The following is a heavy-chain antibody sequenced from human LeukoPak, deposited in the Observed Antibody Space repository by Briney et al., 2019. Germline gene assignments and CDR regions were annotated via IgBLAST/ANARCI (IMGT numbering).Heavy chain of an antibody. CDR1: GYTFTSYA. CDR2: INTNTGNP. D-gene: IGHD2-2*01. J-gene: IGHJ4*02. Sequence: ASVKVSCKASGYTFTSYAMNWVRQAPGQGLEWMGWINTNTGNPTYAQGFTGRFVFSLDTSVSTAYLQISSLKAEDTAVYYCATYCSSTSCSVGGFDYWGQGTLVTVSS. CDR3: ATYCSSTSCSVGGFDY. V-gene: IGHV7-4-1*02.